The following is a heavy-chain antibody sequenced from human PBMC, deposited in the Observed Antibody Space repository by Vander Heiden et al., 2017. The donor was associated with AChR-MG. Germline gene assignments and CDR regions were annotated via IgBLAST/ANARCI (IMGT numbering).Heavy chain of an antibody. D-gene: IGHD6-13*01. Sequence: EVQLVQSGAEAKTPGESLKISCKGSGYSFTSYWIGWVRQMPGKGLEWIGIIHPGDSDTRYRPSFQGQVTISADKSSRTAYLEWSSLEASDTAMYYCASSSSSLTYFDYWGQGTLVTVSS. CDR1: GYSFTSYW. CDR3: ASSSSSLTYFDY. V-gene: IGHV5-51*01. J-gene: IGHJ4*02. CDR2: IHPGDSDT.